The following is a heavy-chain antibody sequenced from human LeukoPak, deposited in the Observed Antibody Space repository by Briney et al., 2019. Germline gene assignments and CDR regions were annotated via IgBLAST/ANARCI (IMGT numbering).Heavy chain of an antibody. Sequence: PGGSLRLSCEASGFTFSSYWMNWVRQAPGKGLVWVSRSNTDGSITSYADSVKGRFTISRDNAKETLYLQMNSLRVEDTAVYYCVRGSPRSGSYYPFTYWGQGTLVTVSS. CDR2: SNTDGSIT. CDR3: VRGSPRSGSYYPFTY. V-gene: IGHV3-74*01. CDR1: GFTFSSYW. J-gene: IGHJ1*01. D-gene: IGHD1-26*01.